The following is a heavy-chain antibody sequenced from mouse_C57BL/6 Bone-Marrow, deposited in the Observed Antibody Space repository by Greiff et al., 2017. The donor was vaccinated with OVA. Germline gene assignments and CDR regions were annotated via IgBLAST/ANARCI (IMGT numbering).Heavy chain of an antibody. CDR1: GYTFTSYG. V-gene: IGHV1-81*01. J-gene: IGHJ1*03. CDR3: ARAGHYYGSSNWYLDD. D-gene: IGHD1-1*01. Sequence: QVQLKQSGAELVRPGASVKLSCKASGYTFTSYGISWVKQRTGQGLEWIGEIYPRSGNTYYNEKFKGKATLTADKSSSTAYMELRSLTSGDSAVYFGARAGHYYGSSNWYLDDWGKGTTVTVSS. CDR2: IYPRSGNT.